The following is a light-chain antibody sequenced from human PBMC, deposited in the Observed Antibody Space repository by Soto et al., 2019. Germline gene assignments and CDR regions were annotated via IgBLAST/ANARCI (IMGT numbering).Light chain of an antibody. Sequence: DIPMTQSPSTLSASVGDRVTITCRASQNIRSLLAWYQQKPGKAPKVLIYDASSLGSGVPSRFSGSGSGTEFTLTISSLQPDDFATYFCQQYQTYATFGQGTRLEI. J-gene: IGKJ5*01. V-gene: IGKV1-5*01. CDR1: QNIRSL. CDR2: DAS. CDR3: QQYQTYAT.